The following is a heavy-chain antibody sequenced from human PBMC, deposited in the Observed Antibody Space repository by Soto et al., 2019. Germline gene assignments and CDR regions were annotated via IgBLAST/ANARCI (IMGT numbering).Heavy chain of an antibody. Sequence: SETLSLTCTVSGGSISSYYWSWIRQPPGKGLEWIGYIYFIGSTIYNPSLKSRVTISVDTSKNQFSLKLSSVTAADTAVYYCARASNKRGYSYGPDYWGQGTLVTVSS. CDR1: GGSISSYY. V-gene: IGHV4-59*12. CDR3: ARASNKRGYSYGPDY. J-gene: IGHJ4*02. D-gene: IGHD5-18*01. CDR2: IYFIGST.